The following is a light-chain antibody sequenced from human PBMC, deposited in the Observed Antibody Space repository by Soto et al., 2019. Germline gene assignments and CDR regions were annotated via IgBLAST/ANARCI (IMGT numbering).Light chain of an antibody. J-gene: IGLJ1*01. CDR1: SSNIGSDF. V-gene: IGLV1-47*01. Sequence: QPVLTQPPSASGTPGQRVNISCSGSSSNIGSDFVYWYQQLPGTAPKLLIYHNYQRPSGVPDRFSGSKSGTSGSLAISDLRSEDEGDYYCSAWDDSLSVYVFGAGTKLTVL. CDR2: HNY. CDR3: SAWDDSLSVYV.